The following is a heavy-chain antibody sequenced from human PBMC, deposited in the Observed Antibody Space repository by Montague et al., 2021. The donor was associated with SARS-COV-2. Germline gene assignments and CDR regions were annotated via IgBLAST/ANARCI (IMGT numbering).Heavy chain of an antibody. CDR2: IYHSGST. CDR3: ASSYFGLQTQVDY. V-gene: IGHV4-31*03. J-gene: IGHJ4*02. CDR1: GGSIRSGGYY. Sequence: TLSLTCNVSGGSIRSGGYYWTWVRQHPGKGLEWIGNIYHSGSTYYNPSLKSRLTISVDTSKNQFSLKLNSVFAADTAVYYCASSYFGLQTQVDYWGQGTLVTVSS. D-gene: IGHD2/OR15-2a*01.